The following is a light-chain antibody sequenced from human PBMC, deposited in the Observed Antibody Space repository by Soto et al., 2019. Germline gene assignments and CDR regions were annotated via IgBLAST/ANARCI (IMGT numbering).Light chain of an antibody. Sequence: EIVMTQSPATLSVSPGERATLSCRASQSVSSNLAWYQQKPGQAPRLLIYSTSTRATGIPARFSGSGSATEFSLTISSLQSEDFAVYYCQQYNKWPLTFGGGTKVEIK. V-gene: IGKV3-15*01. J-gene: IGKJ4*01. CDR2: STS. CDR3: QQYNKWPLT. CDR1: QSVSSN.